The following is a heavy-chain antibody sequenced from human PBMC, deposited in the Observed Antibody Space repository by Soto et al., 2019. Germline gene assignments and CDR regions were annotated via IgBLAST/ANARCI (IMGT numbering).Heavy chain of an antibody. V-gene: IGHV3-33*01. CDR1: GFTFSNYG. J-gene: IGHJ4*02. Sequence: SLRLSCAASGFTFSNYGMHWVRQAPGKGLEWVAVIWYDGNNKYYADSVKGRFTISRDNSNNTLYVRMTSLRAEDTAVYYCARGLHSLFDYWGQGTLVTVSS. CDR2: IWYDGNNK. D-gene: IGHD2-21*01. CDR3: ARGLHSLFDY.